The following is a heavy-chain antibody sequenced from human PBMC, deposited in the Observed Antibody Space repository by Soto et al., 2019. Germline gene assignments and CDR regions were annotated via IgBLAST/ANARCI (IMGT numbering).Heavy chain of an antibody. J-gene: IGHJ4*02. V-gene: IGHV3-72*01. CDR1: GFTFSDYY. Sequence: EVQLVESGGGLVQPGGSLSLSCAASGFTFSDYYMDWVRQAPGKGLEWVGRSKNKADSYTTEYAASVTGRFSISRDASKISLYLQMNSLKTEVTAVYYFTVWGMGKDFGAAWGQGILVTVSS. CDR2: SKNKADSYTT. D-gene: IGHD2-8*02. CDR3: TVWGMGKDFGAA.